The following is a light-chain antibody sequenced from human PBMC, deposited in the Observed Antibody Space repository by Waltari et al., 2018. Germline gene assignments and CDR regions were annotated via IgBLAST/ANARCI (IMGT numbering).Light chain of an antibody. CDR2: KDS. J-gene: IGLJ2*01. CDR1: TLPKQY. V-gene: IGLV3-25*03. CDR3: QSADSSGTPVI. Sequence: SFELTQPPSVSVSPGQTASITCSGNTLPKQYAYWYQQKPGQAPVLIMYKDSDRPSGIPERFSGSSSGTTVTLTISGVQAEDEVDYYCQSADSSGTPVIFGGGTKLTVL.